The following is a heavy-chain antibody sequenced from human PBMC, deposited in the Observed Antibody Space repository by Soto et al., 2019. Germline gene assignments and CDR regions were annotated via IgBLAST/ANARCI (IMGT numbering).Heavy chain of an antibody. V-gene: IGHV3-30-3*01. D-gene: IGHD6-13*01. CDR3: ARGDLNSSSCIDY. Sequence: QVQLVESGGGVVQPGGSLRLCCAASGFTFSSYAMHWVRQAPGKGLEWVAVISYDGSNKYHADSVKGRITISRNNSKNTLDLQMNTLRAEDTAVYYCARGDLNSSSCIDYWGQGTRVPVSS. CDR2: ISYDGSNK. CDR1: GFTFSSYA. J-gene: IGHJ4*02.